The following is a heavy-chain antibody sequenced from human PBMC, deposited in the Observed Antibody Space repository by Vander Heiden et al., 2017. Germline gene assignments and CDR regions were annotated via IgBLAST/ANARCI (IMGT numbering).Heavy chain of an antibody. CDR1: GFTFSSYD. D-gene: IGHD1-26*01. J-gene: IGHJ6*02. CDR2: ITSGGET. CDR3: AREVGPHNNDYFGMDV. V-gene: IGHV3-13*01. Sequence: EVQLVESGGGLAQPGGSLRLSCAASGFTFSSYDMEWVRQTPGKGLEWVSGITSGGETYYLDSVRGRFTISRDNAKNSLYLQMNSLRAGDTAVYYCAREVGPHNNDYFGMDVWGQGTTVTVSS.